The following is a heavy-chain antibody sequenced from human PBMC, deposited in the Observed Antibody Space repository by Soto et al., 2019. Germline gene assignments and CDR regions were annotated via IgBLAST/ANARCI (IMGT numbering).Heavy chain of an antibody. J-gene: IGHJ2*01. V-gene: IGHV1-46*01. D-gene: IGHD6-19*01. Sequence: QVQLVQSGAEVKKPGASVKVSCKASGYTFTSYYMHWVRQAPGQGLEWMGIINPSGGSTSYAQKFQGRVTMTRDTSTSTVYMELSSLRSEATAVYYCARASSGWYGCLALWGRGTLVTVSS. CDR3: ARASSGWYGCLAL. CDR1: GYTFTSYY. CDR2: INPSGGST.